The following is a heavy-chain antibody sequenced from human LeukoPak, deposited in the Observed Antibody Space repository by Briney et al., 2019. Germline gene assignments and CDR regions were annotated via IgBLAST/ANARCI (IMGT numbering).Heavy chain of an antibody. Sequence: PSETLSLTCAVSGGSISSGGYSWSWIRQPPGKGLEWIGYIYHSGSTYYNPSLKSRVTISLDRSENQFSLKLSSVTAADTAVYYCARDVPVDGSGSPFDYWGQGTLVTVSS. CDR3: ARDVPVDGSGSPFDY. CDR1: GGSISSGGYS. CDR2: IYHSGST. V-gene: IGHV4-30-2*01. D-gene: IGHD3-10*01. J-gene: IGHJ4*02.